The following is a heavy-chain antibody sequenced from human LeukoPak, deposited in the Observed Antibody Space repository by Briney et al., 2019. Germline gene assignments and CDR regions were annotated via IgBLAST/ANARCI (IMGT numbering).Heavy chain of an antibody. CDR3: ARRPDSSGWHFDY. CDR1: GYSFTSYW. D-gene: IGHD6-19*01. J-gene: IGHJ4*02. Sequence: GESLKISCKGSGYSFTSYWIGWVRQMPGKGLEWMGIIYPGDSDTRYSPSFQGQVTISADKSISTAYLQWSSLKASDTAMYYYARRPDSSGWHFDYWGQGTLVTVSS. V-gene: IGHV5-51*01. CDR2: IYPGDSDT.